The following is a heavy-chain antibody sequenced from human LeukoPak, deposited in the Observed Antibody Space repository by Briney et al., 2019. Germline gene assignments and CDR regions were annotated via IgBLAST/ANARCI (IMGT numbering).Heavy chain of an antibody. CDR3: ARDHRRFDPFVLRP. Sequence: SETLSLTCTVSGGSISSSSYYWGWLRQPPGKGLEWIGSIYYSGSTYYNPSLKSRVTISVDTSKNQFSLKLSSVTAADTAVYYCARDHRRFDPFVLRPWGQGTLVTVSS. CDR1: GGSISSSSYY. J-gene: IGHJ5*02. V-gene: IGHV4-39*07. CDR2: IYYSGST.